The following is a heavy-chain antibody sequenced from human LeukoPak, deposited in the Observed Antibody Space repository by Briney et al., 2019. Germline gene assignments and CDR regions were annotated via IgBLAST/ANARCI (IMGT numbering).Heavy chain of an antibody. J-gene: IGHJ4*02. D-gene: IGHD2-15*01. Sequence: ASVKVSCKASGYTFTSYAMNWVRQAPGQGLEWMGWINTNTGNPTYAQGFTGRFVFSLDTSVSTAYLQISSLKAEDTAVYYCARAKGRIVVVVAATLGYWGQGTLVTVSS. CDR3: ARAKGRIVVVVAATLGY. CDR1: GYTFTSYA. V-gene: IGHV7-4-1*02. CDR2: INTNTGNP.